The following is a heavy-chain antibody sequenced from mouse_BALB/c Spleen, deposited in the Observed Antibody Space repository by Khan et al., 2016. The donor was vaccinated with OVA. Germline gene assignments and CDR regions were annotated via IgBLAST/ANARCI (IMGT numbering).Heavy chain of an antibody. D-gene: IGHD2-1*01. CDR2: ISSGGTYN. CDR1: GFTFSSYT. J-gene: IGHJ4*01. CDR3: TRGEGYYGNPYAIDF. V-gene: IGHV5-6-4*01. Sequence: EVQLVESGGGLVKPGGSLKLSCAASGFTFSSYTMSWVRQTPEKRLEWVATISSGGTYNYYVDSVEGRFTLSRDNATNTLYLEMTSLKSEDTAIYYCTRGEGYYGNPYAIDFWGQGTSVTVSS.